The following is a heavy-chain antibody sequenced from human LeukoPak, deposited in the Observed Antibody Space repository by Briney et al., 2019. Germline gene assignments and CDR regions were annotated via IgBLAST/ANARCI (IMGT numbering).Heavy chain of an antibody. Sequence: SETLSLTCAVSGGSISSGGYSWSWIRQPPGKGLEWIGYIYHSGSTYYNPSLKSRVTISVDRSKNQFSLKLSSVTAADTAVYYCARVSGHDAFDIWGQGTMVTVSS. J-gene: IGHJ3*02. V-gene: IGHV4-30-2*01. CDR1: GGSISSGGYS. CDR2: IYHSGST. D-gene: IGHD1-1*01. CDR3: ARVSGHDAFDI.